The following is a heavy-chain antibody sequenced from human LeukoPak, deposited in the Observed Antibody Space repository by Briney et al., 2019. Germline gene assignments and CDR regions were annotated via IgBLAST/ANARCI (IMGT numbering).Heavy chain of an antibody. CDR2: ISGSGGST. J-gene: IGHJ4*02. CDR3: AKGLNIVVVTGEFDY. Sequence: PGGSLRLSCAASGFTFSSYSMNWVRQAPGKGLEWVSAISGSGGSTYYADSVKGRFTISRDNSKNTLYLQMNSLRAEDTAVYYCAKGLNIVVVTGEFDYWGQGTLVTVSS. CDR1: GFTFSSYS. V-gene: IGHV3-23*01. D-gene: IGHD2-21*02.